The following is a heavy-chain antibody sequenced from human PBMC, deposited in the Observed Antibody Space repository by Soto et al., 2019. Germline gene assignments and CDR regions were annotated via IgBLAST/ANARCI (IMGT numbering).Heavy chain of an antibody. CDR1: GGSISSGGYY. CDR2: IYYSGST. Sequence: VSGGSISSGGYYWSWIRQPPGKGLEWIGYIYYSGSTNYNPSLKSRVTISVDTSKNQFSLKLSSVTAADTAVYYCARDWELLGHFDYWGQGTLVTVSS. D-gene: IGHD1-26*01. CDR3: ARDWELLGHFDY. J-gene: IGHJ4*02. V-gene: IGHV4-61*08.